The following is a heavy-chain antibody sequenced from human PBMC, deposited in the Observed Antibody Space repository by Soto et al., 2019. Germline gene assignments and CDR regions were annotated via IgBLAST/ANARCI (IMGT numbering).Heavy chain of an antibody. CDR3: ARGDSTDSSNGVCSFFYNHDMDV. V-gene: IGHV1-69*13. Sequence: SVKVSCKASGGTFSSYAISWVRQAPGQGLEWMGGIIPIFGTANYAQKFQGRVTITADESTSTAYMELSSLRSEDTAIYYCARGDSTDSSNGVCSFFYNHDMDVWGQGTTVTVSS. CDR2: IIPIFGTA. D-gene: IGHD2-8*01. J-gene: IGHJ6*02. CDR1: GGTFSSYA.